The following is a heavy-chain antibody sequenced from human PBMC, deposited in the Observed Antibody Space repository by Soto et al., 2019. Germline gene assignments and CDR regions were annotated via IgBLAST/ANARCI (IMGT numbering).Heavy chain of an antibody. V-gene: IGHV1-2*02. D-gene: IGHD6-6*01. CDR3: ARPPLIAARSLYYFDY. J-gene: IGHJ4*02. Sequence: VASVKVSCKASGYTFTGYYMHWVRQAPGQGLEWMGWINPNSGGTNYAQKFQGRVTMTRDTSISTAYMELSRLRSDDTAVYYCARPPLIAARSLYYFDYWGQGTLVTVSS. CDR1: GYTFTGYY. CDR2: INPNSGGT.